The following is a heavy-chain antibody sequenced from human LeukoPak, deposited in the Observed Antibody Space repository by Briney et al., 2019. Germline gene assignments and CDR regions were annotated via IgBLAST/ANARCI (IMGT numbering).Heavy chain of an antibody. Sequence: ASVKVSCKASGYTFTSYGISWVRQAPGQGLEWMGWISAYNGNTNYAQKLQGRVTMTTDTSTSTAYMELRSLRSDDTAVYYCARAGTGDYVWGSYPDYWGQGTLVTVSS. CDR1: GYTFTSYG. CDR2: ISAYNGNT. CDR3: ARAGTGDYVWGSYPDY. J-gene: IGHJ4*02. D-gene: IGHD3-16*01. V-gene: IGHV1-18*01.